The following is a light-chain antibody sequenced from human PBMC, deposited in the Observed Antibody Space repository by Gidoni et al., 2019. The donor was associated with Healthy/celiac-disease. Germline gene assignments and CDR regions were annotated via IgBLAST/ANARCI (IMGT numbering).Light chain of an antibody. V-gene: IGKV1-27*01. J-gene: IGKJ1*01. CDR1: QGISNY. CDR2: AAS. CDR3: QKYNSAPPSA. Sequence: DIQMTQSPSSLSASVGDRVTITCRASQGISNYLAWYQQKPGKVPKLLIYAASTLQSGVPSRFSGSGSGTDFTLTIISLQPEDVATYYCQKYNSAPPSAFGQGTKVEIK.